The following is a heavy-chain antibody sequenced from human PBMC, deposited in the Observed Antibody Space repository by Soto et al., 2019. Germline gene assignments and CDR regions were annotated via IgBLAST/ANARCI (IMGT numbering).Heavy chain of an antibody. D-gene: IGHD6-13*01. J-gene: IGHJ4*02. V-gene: IGHV3-49*03. CDR2: IRSNSHGGTT. CDR3: SRATYSSAWYEDY. Sequence: EVQLVESGGGLVQPGRSLRLSCTASGFTFGDHGMTWFRQAPGMGLEWVGFIRSNSHGGTTEYAASVKGRFTISRDDSKSIAYLQMNSLKTEDTGVYYCSRATYSSAWYEDYWGQGTLVAVSS. CDR1: GFTFGDHG.